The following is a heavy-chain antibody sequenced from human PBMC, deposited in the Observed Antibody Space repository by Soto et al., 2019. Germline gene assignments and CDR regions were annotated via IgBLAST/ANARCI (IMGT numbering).Heavy chain of an antibody. CDR2: IYWDDDK. J-gene: IGHJ4*02. CDR3: AHRPSYCSGGSCYSGFDY. CDR1: GFSLSTSGVG. D-gene: IGHD2-15*01. V-gene: IGHV2-5*02. Sequence: QITLKESGPTLVKPTQTLTLTCTFSGFSLSTSGVGVGWIRQPPGKALEGLALIYWDDDKRYSPSLKSRLTITKDTSKNQVVLTMTHMDPVDTATYYCAHRPSYCSGGSCYSGFDYWGQGTLVTVSS.